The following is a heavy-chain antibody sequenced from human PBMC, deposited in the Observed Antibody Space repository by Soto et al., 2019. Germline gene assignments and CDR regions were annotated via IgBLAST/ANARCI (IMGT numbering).Heavy chain of an antibody. CDR1: GFTFGSYA. J-gene: IGHJ4*02. CDR2: ISHDGNNQ. D-gene: IGHD6-6*01. CDR3: ARDRWAGVPDYLDS. V-gene: IGHV3-30-3*01. Sequence: QVQLVESGGGVVQPGRSLRLSCAASGFTFGSYAMHWVRQAPGKGLEWVAVISHDGNNQYYADSVKGRFTISRDNSKNTLFLQMGRLRPEDTAVYYCARDRWAGVPDYLDSWGQRTLVTVSS.